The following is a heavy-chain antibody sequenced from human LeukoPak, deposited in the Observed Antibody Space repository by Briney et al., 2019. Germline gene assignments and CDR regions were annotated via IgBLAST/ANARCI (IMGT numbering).Heavy chain of an antibody. CDR3: AEDQGSDYGDLNWFDP. Sequence: GGSLRLSCAASGFTFSSYAMSWVRQAPGKGLEWVSAISGSGGSTYYADSVKGRFTISRDNSKNTLYLQMNSLRAEDTAGYYCAEDQGSDYGDLNWFDPWGQGTLVTVSS. CDR1: GFTFSSYA. D-gene: IGHD4-17*01. J-gene: IGHJ5*02. V-gene: IGHV3-23*01. CDR2: ISGSGGST.